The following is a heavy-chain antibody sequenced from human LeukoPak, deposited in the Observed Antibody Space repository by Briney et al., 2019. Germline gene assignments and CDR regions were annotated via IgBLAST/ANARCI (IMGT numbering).Heavy chain of an antibody. D-gene: IGHD3-22*01. V-gene: IGHV4-30-4*08. CDR2: IYYSGST. J-gene: IGHJ4*02. Sequence: SQTLSLTCTVSGGSISSGDYYWSWIRQPPGKGVECIGYIYYSGSTYYNPSLKSRVTISVDTSKNQFSLKLSSVTAADTAVYYCAGYDSSGYLDYWGQGTLVTVSS. CDR1: GGSISSGDYY. CDR3: AGYDSSGYLDY.